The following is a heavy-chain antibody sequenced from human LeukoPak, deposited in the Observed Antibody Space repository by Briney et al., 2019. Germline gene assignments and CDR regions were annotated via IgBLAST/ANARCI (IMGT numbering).Heavy chain of an antibody. Sequence: ASVKVSCKASGYTFTGYYMHWVRQAPGQGLEWMGIINPSGGSTSYAQKFQGRVTMTRDTSTSTVYMELSSLRSEDTAVYYCARDLQGYCSSTSCYEMDYYYYGMDVWGQGTTVTVSS. CDR3: ARDLQGYCSSTSCYEMDYYYYGMDV. CDR1: GYTFTGYY. D-gene: IGHD2-2*01. V-gene: IGHV1-46*01. J-gene: IGHJ6*02. CDR2: INPSGGST.